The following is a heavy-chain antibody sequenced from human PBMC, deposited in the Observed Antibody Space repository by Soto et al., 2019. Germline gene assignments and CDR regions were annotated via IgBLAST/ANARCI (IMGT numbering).Heavy chain of an antibody. CDR1: GGIFSTYA. Sequence: GQLVQSGAEVKKPGSSVKGSCKASGGIFSTYAISWLRQAPGQGLEWMGGIIPLFGTPNYAQRFQGRVTITADESTSTAYMELSRLRSEDTAVYYCARDRDDYGSGNYYNRIDFWGQGTLVTVSS. CDR2: IIPLFGTP. D-gene: IGHD3-10*01. CDR3: ARDRDDYGSGNYYNRIDF. J-gene: IGHJ4*02. V-gene: IGHV1-69*01.